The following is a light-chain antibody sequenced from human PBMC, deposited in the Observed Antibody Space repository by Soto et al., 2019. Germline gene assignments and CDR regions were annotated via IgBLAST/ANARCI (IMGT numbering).Light chain of an antibody. CDR2: AVS. CDR1: SSDVGGYNY. CDR3: SSYTSSSTDV. V-gene: IGLV2-14*01. J-gene: IGLJ1*01. Sequence: ALTQPASVSGSPGQSITISCTGTSSDVGGYNYVSWYQQHPGKAPKLMIYAVSNRPSGVSNRFSGSKSGNTASLTISGLQAEGEADSYCSSYTSSSTDVFGTGTKVTVL.